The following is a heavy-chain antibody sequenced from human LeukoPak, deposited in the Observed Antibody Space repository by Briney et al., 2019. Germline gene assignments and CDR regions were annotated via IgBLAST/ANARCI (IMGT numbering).Heavy chain of an antibody. Sequence: PGGSLRLSCAASGFTFSTYRMTWVRQAPGKGLEWVANIKQDGSEKHYVDSVKGRFTISRDNAKNSLYLQMSSLRAEDTVVYYCTRVEETATTAAIIRKYSYYYYYMDVWGKGNTVTVSS. J-gene: IGHJ6*03. V-gene: IGHV3-7*01. CDR3: TRVEETATTAAIIRKYSYYYYYMDV. CDR2: IKQDGSEK. CDR1: GFTFSTYR. D-gene: IGHD4-11*01.